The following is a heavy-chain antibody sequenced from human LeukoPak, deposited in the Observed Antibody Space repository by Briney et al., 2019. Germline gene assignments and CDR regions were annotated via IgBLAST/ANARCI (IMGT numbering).Heavy chain of an antibody. D-gene: IGHD2-2*02. CDR2: ISSSPIAI. V-gene: IGHV3-48*01. CDR1: GFTFSNYN. Sequence: PGGSLRLSCAASGFTFSNYNMNWVRQAPGKGLEWVSYISSSPIAIYYADSVKGRVTISRDNAGDSLYLQMNSLRAEDTAVYYCARGYCSETTCYKDMATILPDYWGRGTLVTVSS. CDR3: ARGYCSETTCYKDMATILPDY. J-gene: IGHJ4*02.